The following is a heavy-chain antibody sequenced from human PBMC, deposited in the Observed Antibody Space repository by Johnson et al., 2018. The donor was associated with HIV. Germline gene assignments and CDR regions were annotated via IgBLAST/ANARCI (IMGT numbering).Heavy chain of an antibody. V-gene: IGHV3-73*01. Sequence: VQLMESGGGLVRPGGSLRLSCAASGFIFSGSAMHWVRQASGKGLEWVGRIRSKANSYATAYAASVKGRFTISRDDSKNTLYLQMNSLKTEDTAVYYCTTTSSSGYTNSYAFDVWGQGTMVTVSS. CDR3: TTTSSSGYTNSYAFDV. D-gene: IGHD6-6*01. J-gene: IGHJ3*01. CDR1: GFIFSGSA. CDR2: IRSKANSYAT.